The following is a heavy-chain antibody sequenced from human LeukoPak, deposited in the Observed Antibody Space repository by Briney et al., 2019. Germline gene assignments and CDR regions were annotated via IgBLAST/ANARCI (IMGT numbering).Heavy chain of an antibody. J-gene: IGHJ4*02. Sequence: ASVKVSCKASGYTFTGYYMHWVRQAPGQGLEWMGWINPNSGGTNYAQKFQGRVTMTRDTSISTAYMELSRLRSDDTAVYYCARDPWGGYCSGGSRYDWGQGTLVTVSS. CDR3: ARDPWGGYCSGGSRYD. CDR2: INPNSGGT. CDR1: GYTFTGYY. D-gene: IGHD2-15*01. V-gene: IGHV1-2*02.